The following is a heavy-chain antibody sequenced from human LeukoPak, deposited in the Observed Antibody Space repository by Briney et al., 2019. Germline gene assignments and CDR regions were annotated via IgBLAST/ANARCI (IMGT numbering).Heavy chain of an antibody. V-gene: IGHV5-51*01. CDR3: ARQSRDGSKTRGYYFDS. Sequence: GESLKISCQVSGYIFTDYWIGWVRQMPGKGLESVGIIYPGDSDTTYSPYFEGQVTTSADKSISTVYLQWSSLKASDTAIYYCARQSRDGSKTRGYYFDSWGQGTLVTVSS. CDR1: GYIFTDYW. CDR2: IYPGDSDT. D-gene: IGHD3-10*01. J-gene: IGHJ4*02.